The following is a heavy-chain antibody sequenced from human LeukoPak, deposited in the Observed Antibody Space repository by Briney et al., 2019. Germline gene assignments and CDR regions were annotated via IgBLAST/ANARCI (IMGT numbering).Heavy chain of an antibody. V-gene: IGHV4-4*07. CDR2: MYSGGDT. D-gene: IGHD3-3*01. CDR1: GGSVINYY. CDR3: ARHVRGPPYDFWSGYNWFDP. Sequence: SETLSLTCIVSGGSVINYYWSWIRQPAGKGLEWIGRMYSGGDTIYNPSLKSRVTISVDTSKNQFSLKLSSVTAADTAVYYCARHVRGPPYDFWSGYNWFDPWGQGTLVTVSS. J-gene: IGHJ5*02.